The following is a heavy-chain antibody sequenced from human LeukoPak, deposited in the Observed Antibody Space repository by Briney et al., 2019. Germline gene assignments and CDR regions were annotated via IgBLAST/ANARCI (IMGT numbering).Heavy chain of an antibody. CDR1: GGTFSSYA. CDR3: ARDPDSYDDRGSGVFDI. V-gene: IGHV1-69*04. Sequence: SVKVSCKASGGTFSSYAISWVRQAPGQGLEWMGRIIPILGIANYAQKFQGRVTITADKSTSTAYMELSSLRSEDTAVYYCARDPDSYDDRGSGVFDIWGQGTMVTVSS. CDR2: IIPILGIA. J-gene: IGHJ3*02. D-gene: IGHD3-22*01.